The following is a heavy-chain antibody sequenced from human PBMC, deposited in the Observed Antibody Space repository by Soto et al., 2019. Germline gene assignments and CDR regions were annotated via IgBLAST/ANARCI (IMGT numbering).Heavy chain of an antibody. D-gene: IGHD2-15*01. CDR1: GFTFDDFT. V-gene: IGHV3-43*01. CDR2: ISWDGGST. Sequence: GGSLRLSCAASGFTFDDFTMHWVRQVPGKGLEWVAHISWDGGSTDYADSVRGRFIISRDNSKRALYLQMNNLRPEDSALYYCAKDISGRWFFINVDVYDMDVWGQGTPVTVSS. J-gene: IGHJ6*02. CDR3: AKDISGRWFFINVDVYDMDV.